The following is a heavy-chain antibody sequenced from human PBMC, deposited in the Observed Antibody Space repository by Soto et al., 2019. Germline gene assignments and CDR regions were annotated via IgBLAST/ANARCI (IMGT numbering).Heavy chain of an antibody. CDR3: ARVDYGDYPWFVP. D-gene: IGHD4-17*01. J-gene: IGHJ5*02. CDR1: GDSVSRGSYY. V-gene: IGHV4-61*03. Sequence: QVQLQESGPGLVKPSETLSLTCTVSGDSVSRGSYYWSWIRQPPGKGLDWIGYIYYTGTTKYNPSLKSRVTISIDTSKNHFSLKLTSVTAADTAFYYCARVDYGDYPWFVPWGQGTLVTVSS. CDR2: IYYTGTT.